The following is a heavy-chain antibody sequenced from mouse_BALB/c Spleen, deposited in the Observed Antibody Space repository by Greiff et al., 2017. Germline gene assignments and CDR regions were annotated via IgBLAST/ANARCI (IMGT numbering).Heavy chain of an antibody. V-gene: IGHV3-5*02. CDR2: IYYSGTI. D-gene: IGHD2-1*01. Sequence: EVQLQQSGPGLVKPSQTVSLTCTVTGISITTGNYRWSWIRQFPGNKLEWIGYIYYSGTITYNPSLTSRTTITRDTSKNQFFLEMNSLTAEDTATYYCARDGNYVYYAMDYWGQGTSVTVSS. CDR3: ARDGNYVYYAMDY. CDR1: GISITTGNYR. J-gene: IGHJ4*01.